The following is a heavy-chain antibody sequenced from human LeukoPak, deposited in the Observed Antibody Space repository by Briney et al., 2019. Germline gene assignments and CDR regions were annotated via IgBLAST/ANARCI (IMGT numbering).Heavy chain of an antibody. J-gene: IGHJ5*02. CDR3: ARGVYGVDYAFDP. CDR1: GGSISSYY. V-gene: IGHV4-59*01. CDR2: IYYSGST. Sequence: PSETLSLTCTVSGGSISSYYWSWIRPPPGKGLEWIGYIYYSGSTNYNPSLKSRVTISVDTSKNQFSLKLSSVTAADTAVYYCARGVYGVDYAFDPWGQGTLVTVSS. D-gene: IGHD3-3*01.